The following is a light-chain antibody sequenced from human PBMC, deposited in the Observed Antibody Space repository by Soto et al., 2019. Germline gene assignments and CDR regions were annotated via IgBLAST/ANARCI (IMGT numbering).Light chain of an antibody. CDR2: DAS. CDR1: QDVSNY. V-gene: IGKV1-33*01. CDR3: QHYDNFPIT. J-gene: IGKJ5*01. Sequence: DIQMTQSSASLSASLRARVTITFQASQDVSNYVNWYQQKPGKAPKLLIYDASKLETGVPSRFSGSGSATDFTFTITGLQPEDIATYYCQHYDNFPITFGQGTRLEIK.